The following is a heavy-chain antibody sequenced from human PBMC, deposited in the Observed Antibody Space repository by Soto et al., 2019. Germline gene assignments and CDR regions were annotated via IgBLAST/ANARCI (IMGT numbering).Heavy chain of an antibody. Sequence: ASGKVSCKASGYTFTSYYMHWVRQAPGQGLEWMGIINPSGGSTSYAQKFQGRVTMTRETSTSTVYMELSSLRSEDTAVYYCARERVGVPAADAIDIRGTGTMVTDSS. J-gene: IGHJ3*02. D-gene: IGHD2-2*01. V-gene: IGHV1-46*01. CDR1: GYTFTSYY. CDR2: INPSGGST. CDR3: ARERVGVPAADAIDI.